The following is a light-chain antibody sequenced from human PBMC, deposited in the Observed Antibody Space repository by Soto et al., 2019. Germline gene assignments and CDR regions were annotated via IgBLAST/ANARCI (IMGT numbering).Light chain of an antibody. J-gene: IGKJ1*01. CDR2: GAS. V-gene: IGKV3-20*01. CDR1: QSVSSSY. CDR3: QQYGSSPWT. Sequence: EIVLTQSPGTLSLSPGEIATLSCRASQSVSSSYLAWYQQNPGQAPRLLIYGASSRATGIPDRFSGSGSGTDFTLTISRLEPEDFAVYYCQQYGSSPWTFGQGTKVDI.